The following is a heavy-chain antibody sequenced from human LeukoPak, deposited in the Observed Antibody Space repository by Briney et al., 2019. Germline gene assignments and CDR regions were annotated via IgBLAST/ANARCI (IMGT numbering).Heavy chain of an antibody. CDR2: ISSGGTTI. Sequence: PGGSLRLSCAASGFTFNSYEFYWVRQAPGKGLEWISYISSGGTTIRYADSVKGRFTISRDDAKQSLYLQMNSLRAEDTAIYYCGAARQFVGAFDIWGQGTLVTVSS. CDR1: GFTFNSYE. D-gene: IGHD3-10*01. V-gene: IGHV3-48*03. J-gene: IGHJ3*02. CDR3: GAARQFVGAFDI.